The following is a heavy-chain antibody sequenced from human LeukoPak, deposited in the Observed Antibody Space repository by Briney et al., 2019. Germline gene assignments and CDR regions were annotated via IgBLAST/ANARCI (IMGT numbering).Heavy chain of an antibody. CDR2: IYHSGST. J-gene: IGHJ1*01. CDR3: ARGGAARLHFQN. CDR1: GGSISTYY. Sequence: SETLSLTCTVSGGSISTYYWNWIRQPPGKGLEWIGYIYHSGSTNYNPSPQSRVTISVDTSKNQFSLNLNSVTAADTAVYYCARGGAARLHFQNWGQGTLVTVSS. D-gene: IGHD6-6*01. V-gene: IGHV4-59*01.